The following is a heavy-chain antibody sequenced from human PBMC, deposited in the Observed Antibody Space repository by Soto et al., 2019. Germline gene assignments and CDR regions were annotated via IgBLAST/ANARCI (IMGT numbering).Heavy chain of an antibody. CDR2: IIPIFGTA. V-gene: IGHV1-69*01. D-gene: IGHD1-26*01. Sequence: QVQLVQSGAEVKKPGSSVKVSCKASGGTFSSYAISWVRQAPGQGLEWMGGIIPIFGTANYAQKFQGRVTITADESTGTAYMELSSLRSEDTAVYYCARDQASGSWDYWYFDLWGRGTLVTVSS. J-gene: IGHJ2*01. CDR3: ARDQASGSWDYWYFDL. CDR1: GGTFSSYA.